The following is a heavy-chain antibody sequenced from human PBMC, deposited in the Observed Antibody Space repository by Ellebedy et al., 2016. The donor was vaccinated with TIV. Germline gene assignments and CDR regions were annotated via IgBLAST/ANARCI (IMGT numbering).Heavy chain of an antibody. J-gene: IGHJ6*03. D-gene: IGHD1-1*01. CDR3: AKSGTTGSYYYYMDV. CDR2: IYTGGST. V-gene: IGHV4-4*07. Sequence: GSLRLSXSVSGGSISSYYWAWIRQSAGKGLEWIGRIYTGGSTNYNPSLQSRVTISVDPSKNQFSVTLNSVTAADTAVYYCAKSGTTGSYYYYMDVWGQGTLVTVSS. CDR1: GGSISSYY.